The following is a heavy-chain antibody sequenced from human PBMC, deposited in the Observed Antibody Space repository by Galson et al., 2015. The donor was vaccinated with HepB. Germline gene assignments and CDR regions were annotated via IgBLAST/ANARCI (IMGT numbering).Heavy chain of an antibody. CDR2: ISYDGSKK. Sequence: SLRLSCAVSGFSFSRHAMHWVRQAPGKGLEWVAVISYDGSKKYYADSVKGRFAISRDNSRNTLYLQMNSLRADDTAVYYCARVGRSSSSFLDSYFYGLDVWGQGTTVTVSS. D-gene: IGHD6-13*01. J-gene: IGHJ6*02. CDR3: ARVGRSSSSFLDSYFYGLDV. V-gene: IGHV3-30*09. CDR1: GFSFSRHA.